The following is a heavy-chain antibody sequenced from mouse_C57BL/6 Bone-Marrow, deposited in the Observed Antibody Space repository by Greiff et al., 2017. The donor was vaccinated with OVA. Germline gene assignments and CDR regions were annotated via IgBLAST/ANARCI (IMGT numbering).Heavy chain of an antibody. Sequence: EVMLVESGGDLVKPGGSLKLSCAASGFTFSSYGMSWVRQTPDKRLEWVATISSGGSYTYYPDSVKGRFTISRDKAKNTLYLQMSSLKSEDTARYYWARRDGYDYWYFDVWGTGTTVTVAS. CDR1: GFTFSSYG. CDR3: ARRDGYDYWYFDV. D-gene: IGHD2-2*01. J-gene: IGHJ1*03. V-gene: IGHV5-6*02. CDR2: ISSGGSYT.